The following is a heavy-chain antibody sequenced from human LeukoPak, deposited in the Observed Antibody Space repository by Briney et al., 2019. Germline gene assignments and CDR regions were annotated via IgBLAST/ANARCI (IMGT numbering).Heavy chain of an antibody. D-gene: IGHD4-17*01. CDR1: GFTFSNAW. Sequence: GGSLRLSCAASGFTFSNAWMGWVRQAPGKGLEWVGRIKSKTDGGTKDYAAPVKGRFTISRDDSKSTLYLQMNSLKTEDTAVYYCTTEGDYGDYYYYYGMDVWGKGTTVTVSS. J-gene: IGHJ6*04. V-gene: IGHV3-15*01. CDR2: IKSKTDGGTK. CDR3: TTEGDYGDYYYYYGMDV.